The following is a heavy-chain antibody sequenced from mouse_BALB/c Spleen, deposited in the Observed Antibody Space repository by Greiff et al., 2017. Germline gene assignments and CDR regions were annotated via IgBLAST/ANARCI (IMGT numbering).Heavy chain of an antibody. J-gene: IGHJ1*01. D-gene: IGHD2-10*02. CDR2: INPSNGGT. CDR1: GYTFTSYY. CDR3: TRSPYGSWYFDV. V-gene: IGHV1S81*02. Sequence: QVQLQQPGAELVKPGASVKLSCKASGYTFTSYYMYWVKQRPGQGLEWIGGINPSNGGTNFNEKFKSKATLTVDKSSSTAYMQLSSLTSEDSAVYYCTRSPYGSWYFDVWGAGTTVTVSS.